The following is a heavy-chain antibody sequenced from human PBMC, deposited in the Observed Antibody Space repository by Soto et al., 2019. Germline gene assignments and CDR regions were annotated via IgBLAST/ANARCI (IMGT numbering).Heavy chain of an antibody. D-gene: IGHD3-3*02. CDR1: GYSFTSYW. V-gene: IGHV5-10-1*01. Sequence: GESLKISCKGSGYSFTSYWISWVRQMPGKGLEWMGRIDPSDSYTNYSPSFQGHVTISADKSISTAYLQWSSLKASDTAMYYCGRPPHLTAGSDGKDGWGQRNTGTGSS. J-gene: IGHJ6*01. CDR3: GRPPHLTAGSDGKDG. CDR2: IDPSDSYT.